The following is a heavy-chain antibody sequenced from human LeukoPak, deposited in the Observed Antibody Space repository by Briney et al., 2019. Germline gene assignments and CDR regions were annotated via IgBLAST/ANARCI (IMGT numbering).Heavy chain of an antibody. CDR1: GYTFTSYG. CDR2: ISAYNGNT. V-gene: IGHV1-18*01. CDR3: ARIIVGSGWYNWFDP. J-gene: IGHJ5*02. D-gene: IGHD6-19*01. Sequence: GASVKVSCKASGYTFTSYGISWVRQAPGQGLEWMGWISAYNGNTNYAQKLQGRVTMTTDTSTSTAYMELRSLRSDDTAVYYCARIIVGSGWYNWFDPWGQETLVTVSS.